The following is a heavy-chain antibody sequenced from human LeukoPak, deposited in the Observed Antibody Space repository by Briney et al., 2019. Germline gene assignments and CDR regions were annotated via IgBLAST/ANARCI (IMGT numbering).Heavy chain of an antibody. V-gene: IGHV4-4*02. CDR2: IYHSGST. D-gene: IGHD6-19*01. J-gene: IGHJ6*04. Sequence: PSETLSLTCAVSGGSISSSNWWSWVRQSPGKGLEWIGEIYHSGSTNYNPSLLSRVTISVDTSKNQFSLKLSSVTAADTAVYYCARDQRWLGSYYHYGMDVWGKGTTVTVSS. CDR1: GGSISSSNW. CDR3: ARDQRWLGSYYHYGMDV.